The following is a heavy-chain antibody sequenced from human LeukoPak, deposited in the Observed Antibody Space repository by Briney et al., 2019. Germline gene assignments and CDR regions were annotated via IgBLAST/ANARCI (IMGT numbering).Heavy chain of an antibody. J-gene: IGHJ4*02. Sequence: GGSLRLSCAASGFIFSSSWMSWVRQAPGKGLEWVANIKQDGSQKHYVDSVKGRFTISRDNSKNLLYLQMNSLGAEDTAVYYCARRGAVAGTIDYWGQGALVTVSS. CDR3: ARRGAVAGTIDY. CDR1: GFIFSSSW. CDR2: IKQDGSQK. D-gene: IGHD6-19*01. V-gene: IGHV3-7*01.